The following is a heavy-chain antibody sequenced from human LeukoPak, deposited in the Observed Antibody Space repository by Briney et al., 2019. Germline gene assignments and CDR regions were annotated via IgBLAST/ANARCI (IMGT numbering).Heavy chain of an antibody. D-gene: IGHD6-13*01. V-gene: IGHV1-2*02. CDR3: AKSIAAAGKDYYYYYYMDV. CDR2: INPNSGGT. Sequence: ASVKVSCKASGYTFTGYYMHWVRQAPGQGLEWMGWINPNSGGTNYAQKFQGRVTMTRDTSISTAYMELSRLRSDDTAVYYYAKSIAAAGKDYYYYYYMDVWGKGTTVTVSS. J-gene: IGHJ6*03. CDR1: GYTFTGYY.